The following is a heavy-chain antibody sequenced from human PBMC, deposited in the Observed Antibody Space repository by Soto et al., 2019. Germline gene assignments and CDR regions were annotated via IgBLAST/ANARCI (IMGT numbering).Heavy chain of an antibody. J-gene: IGHJ5*02. CDR2: IIPLFGTG. V-gene: IGHV1-69*06. Sequence: QVQLEQSGAEVKKPGSSVKVSCKASGVTSSTHTITWVRQAPGQGLEWMGGIIPLFGTGHKAQKFQGTITIIADKSTSTAYMELSSLRSEDTAVYFCASGSAMGADHWGQGTLVTVSS. CDR3: ASGSAMGADH. D-gene: IGHD5-18*01. CDR1: GVTSSTHT.